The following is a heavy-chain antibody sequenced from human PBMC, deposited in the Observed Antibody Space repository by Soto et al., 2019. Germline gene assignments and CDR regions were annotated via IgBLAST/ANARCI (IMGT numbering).Heavy chain of an antibody. CDR1: GGSMIAYY. Sequence: SETLSLTCTVSGGSMIAYYWNWMRQPPGKGLQWIGYTYYSGSTTYNPSLKSRVTISVDSSKNQFSLKLDSVTPADTAVYYCARVRGTAGKRYFDYWGPGTLVP. V-gene: IGHV4-59*01. CDR3: ARVRGTAGKRYFDY. J-gene: IGHJ4*02. CDR2: TYYSGST. D-gene: IGHD6-13*01.